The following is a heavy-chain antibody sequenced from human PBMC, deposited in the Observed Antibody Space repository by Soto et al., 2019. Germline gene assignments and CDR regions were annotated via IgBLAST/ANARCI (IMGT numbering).Heavy chain of an antibody. D-gene: IGHD3-22*01. CDR1: GFTFTGCA. J-gene: IGHJ3*02. CDR3: AAGESSGYTTDAFDI. Sequence: GASVKVSCKASGFTFTGCAVQWVRQARGQRLEWIGWLVVGSGNTNYAQKFQERVTITRDMSTTTAYMELSSLRSEDTAVYYCAAGESSGYTTDAFDIWGQGTMVTVSS. V-gene: IGHV1-58*01. CDR2: LVVGSGNT.